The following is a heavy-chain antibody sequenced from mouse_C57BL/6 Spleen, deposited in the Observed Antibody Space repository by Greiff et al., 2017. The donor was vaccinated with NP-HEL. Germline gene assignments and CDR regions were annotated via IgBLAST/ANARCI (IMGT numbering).Heavy chain of an antibody. J-gene: IGHJ2*01. CDR3: ARRGYGNYEYYFDY. CDR1: GYTFTSYG. D-gene: IGHD2-1*01. Sequence: QVQLKESGAELARPGASVKLSCKASGYTFTSYGISWVKQRTGQGLEWIGEIYPRSGNTYYNEKFKGKATLTADKSSSTAYMELRSLTSEDSAVYFCARRGYGNYEYYFDYWGQGTTLTVSS. CDR2: IYPRSGNT. V-gene: IGHV1-81*01.